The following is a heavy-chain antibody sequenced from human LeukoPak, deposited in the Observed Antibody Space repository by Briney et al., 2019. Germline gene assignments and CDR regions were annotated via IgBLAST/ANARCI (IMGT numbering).Heavy chain of an antibody. V-gene: IGHV4-59*12. CDR2: IYYSGST. D-gene: IGHD3-22*01. Sequence: SETLSLTCTVSGGSISSYYWSWIRQPPGKGLEWIGYIYYSGSTNYNPSLKSRVTISVDTSKNQFSLKLSPVTAADTAVYYCARGLDYYDSSGYSDYWGQGTLVTVSS. CDR1: GGSISSYY. J-gene: IGHJ4*02. CDR3: ARGLDYYDSSGYSDY.